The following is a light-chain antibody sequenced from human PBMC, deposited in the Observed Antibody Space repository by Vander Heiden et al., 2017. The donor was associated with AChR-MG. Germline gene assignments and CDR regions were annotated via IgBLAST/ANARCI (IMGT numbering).Light chain of an antibody. CDR2: GAS. J-gene: IGKJ3*01. CDR3: LQYNNWPPFT. V-gene: IGKV3-15*01. Sequence: EIVLTQSPATLSVSPGERATLSCRASQTVSSKIAWYQKKPGQAPRFLIYGASTRATGVPDRFSGSGCGTEFTLTISSRQSEDFAVYYCLQYNNWPPFTLGPGTKADIK. CDR1: QTVSSK.